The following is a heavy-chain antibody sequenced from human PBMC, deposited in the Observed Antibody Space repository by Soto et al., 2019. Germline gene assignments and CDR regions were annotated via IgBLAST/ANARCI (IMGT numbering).Heavy chain of an antibody. Sequence: ASETLSLTCVVSGASISTSYWSWVRQPAGKRLQWIGRIFADGNTNSSPSLKGRVSMAIDKSQNQISPQLASVTAADTATYYCVRDIIVPLDYWGQGAQVTVSS. D-gene: IGHD2-21*01. V-gene: IGHV4-4*07. CDR1: GASISTSY. CDR3: VRDIIVPLDY. CDR2: IFADGNT. J-gene: IGHJ4*02.